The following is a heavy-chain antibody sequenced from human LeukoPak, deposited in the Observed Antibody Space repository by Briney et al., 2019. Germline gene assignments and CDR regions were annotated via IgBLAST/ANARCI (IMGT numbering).Heavy chain of an antibody. J-gene: IGHJ4*02. CDR1: GFMFSDYY. CDR2: ISNSGGSPI. Sequence: GGSLRLSCAASGFMFSDYYMSWMRQAPGKGLEWVSYISNSGGSPIYNADSVKGRFTISRDNAKNPLYLQMNSLRAEDTAVYYCARVRGSYASDYWGQGTLVTVSS. D-gene: IGHD1-26*01. V-gene: IGHV3-11*01. CDR3: ARVRGSYASDY.